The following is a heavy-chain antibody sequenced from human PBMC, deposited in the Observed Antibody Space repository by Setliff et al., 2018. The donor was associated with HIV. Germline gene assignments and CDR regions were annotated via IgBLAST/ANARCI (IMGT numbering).Heavy chain of an antibody. V-gene: IGHV4-39*07. J-gene: IGHJ6*03. CDR3: AKGVAGLQYYYYYMDV. CDR1: GDSISSSIYY. D-gene: IGHD6-19*01. Sequence: SETLSLTCTVSGDSISSSIYYWGWVRRPPGKGLEWIGGIYYTGSPFYNPSLKSRVTISVDTSKNQFSLKLSSVIAADTAVYYCAKGVAGLQYYYYYMDVWGKGTTVTVSS. CDR2: IYYTGSP.